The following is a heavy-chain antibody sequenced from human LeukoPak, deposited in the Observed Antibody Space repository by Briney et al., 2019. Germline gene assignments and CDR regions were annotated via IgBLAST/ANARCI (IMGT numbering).Heavy chain of an antibody. Sequence: GGSLRLSCVASGFTFSIYDLNWVRQAPGKGLECVSTITRGFGSTYYADSVKGRFTISRDNSKNTLYLQMNNLRVDDSAVYYCAKKGQADDGGKPDWGQGTLVTVSS. CDR1: GFTFSIYD. CDR2: ITRGFGST. V-gene: IGHV3-23*01. CDR3: AKKGQADDGGKPD. J-gene: IGHJ4*02.